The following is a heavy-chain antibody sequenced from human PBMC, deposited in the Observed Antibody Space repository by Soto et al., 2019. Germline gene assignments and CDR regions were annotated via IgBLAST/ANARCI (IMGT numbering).Heavy chain of an antibody. J-gene: IGHJ4*02. V-gene: IGHV4-59*01. CDR1: GGSISNYY. Sequence: SETLSLTCSVSGGSISNYYWSWIRQPPGKGLEFIGYIYHRGITNYNPSLKNRVTMSVDLSKNQFSLKLSSVTAADTAVYYCACVGKILGVVSSFDYWGRGTLVTVSS. D-gene: IGHD3-3*01. CDR2: IYHRGIT. CDR3: ACVGKILGVVSSFDY.